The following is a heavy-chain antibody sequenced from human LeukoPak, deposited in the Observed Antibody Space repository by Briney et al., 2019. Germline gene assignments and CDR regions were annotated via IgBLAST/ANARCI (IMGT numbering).Heavy chain of an antibody. V-gene: IGHV3-21*01. D-gene: IGHD6-19*01. Sequence: GGSLRLSCAASGFTFSSYSMNWVRQAPGKGLEWVSSISSSSSYIYYADSVKGRFTISRDNAKNSLYLQMNSLRAEDTAVYYCAKHSSGIAVAGTVQYWGQGTLVTVSS. CDR1: GFTFSSYS. J-gene: IGHJ4*02. CDR2: ISSSSSYI. CDR3: AKHSSGIAVAGTVQY.